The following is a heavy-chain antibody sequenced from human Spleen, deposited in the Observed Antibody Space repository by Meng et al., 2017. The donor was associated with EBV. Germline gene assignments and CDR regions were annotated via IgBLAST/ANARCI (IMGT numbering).Heavy chain of an antibody. CDR2: INHSGNT. CDR1: GGPFDGYS. D-gene: IGHD2-8*02. V-gene: IGHV4-34*10. J-gene: IGHJ4*02. CDR3: ATWWGKGYY. Sequence: QVQLQESGPGLVKPSETLSPTCDVYGGPFDGYSWTWIRQPPGKGLEWIGEINHSGNTNYNPSLKSRVTISVDTSKRQFSLKLTSMTAADTAVYYCATWWGKGYYWGQETLVTVSS.